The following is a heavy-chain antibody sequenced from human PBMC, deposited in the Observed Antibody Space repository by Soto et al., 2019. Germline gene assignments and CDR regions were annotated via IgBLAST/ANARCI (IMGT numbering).Heavy chain of an antibody. CDR1: GFTFRDHY. D-gene: IGHD1-26*01. V-gene: IGHV3-72*01. CDR3: ARGWALGELLPGAFDY. Sequence: EVQLVESGGGLVQPGGSLRLSCAAYGFTFRDHYMDWVRQAPGKGLEWVGRIRNKANNYATEYAASVKDRFTISRDDSKNSLYLQMNSLKTEDTAVYYCARGWALGELLPGAFDYWGQGILVTVSS. J-gene: IGHJ4*02. CDR2: IRNKANNYAT.